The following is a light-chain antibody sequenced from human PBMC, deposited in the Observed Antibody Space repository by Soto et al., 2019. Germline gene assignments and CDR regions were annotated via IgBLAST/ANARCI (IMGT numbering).Light chain of an antibody. CDR1: QGVLHTNGYHY. Sequence: DILMTQSRLSLPVSPGEPSSISLRSSQGVLHTNGYHYLDWYLQKPGQSPQLLIYLASSRASGVPDRFSGSGSGTDFTLKISRVEAEDVGIYYCMQSLQTLLTFGGGTKVDIK. J-gene: IGKJ4*01. CDR3: MQSLQTLLT. CDR2: LAS. V-gene: IGKV2-28*01.